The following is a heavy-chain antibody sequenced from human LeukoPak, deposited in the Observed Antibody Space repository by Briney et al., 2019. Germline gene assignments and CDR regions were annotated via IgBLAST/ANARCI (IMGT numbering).Heavy chain of an antibody. D-gene: IGHD3-22*01. CDR2: IKSKTDGGTT. Sequence: GGSLRLSCAASGFTFSNAWMSWVRQAPGKGLEWVGRIKSKTDGGTTDYAAPVKDRFTISRDDSKNTLYLQMNSLKTEDTAVYYCTTDRVYNYYISDYWGQGTLVTVSS. CDR3: TTDRVYNYYISDY. J-gene: IGHJ4*02. CDR1: GFTFSNAW. V-gene: IGHV3-15*01.